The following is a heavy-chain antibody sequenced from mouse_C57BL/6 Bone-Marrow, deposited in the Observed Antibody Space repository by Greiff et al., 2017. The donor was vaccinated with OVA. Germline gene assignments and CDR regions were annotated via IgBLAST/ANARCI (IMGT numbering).Heavy chain of an antibody. V-gene: IGHV1-63*01. CDR2: IYPGGGYT. J-gene: IGHJ4*01. CDR3: ARCLRLAMDY. Sequence: QVQLQQSGAELVRPGTSVKMSCKASGYTFTNYWIGWAKQRPGHGLEWIGDIYPGGGYTNYHEKFKGKATLTDDKSSSTAYMQFSSLTSEDAANYYCARCLRLAMDYGGQGTAVTVSS. CDR1: GYTFTNYW. D-gene: IGHD2-12*01.